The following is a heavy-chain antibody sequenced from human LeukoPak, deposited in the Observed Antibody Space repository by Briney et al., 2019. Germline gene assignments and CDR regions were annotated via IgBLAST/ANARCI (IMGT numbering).Heavy chain of an antibody. J-gene: IGHJ4*02. D-gene: IGHD1-26*01. CDR1: GFTFSSYA. CDR3: TGDVGATD. V-gene: IGHV3-23*01. CDR2: ISGSGGST. Sequence: GGSLRLSCAASGFTFSSYAMSWVRQAPGKGLEWVSAISGSGGSTYYADSVKGRFTISRDNSKNTAYLQMNSLKTEDTAVYYCTGDVGATDWGQGTLVTVSS.